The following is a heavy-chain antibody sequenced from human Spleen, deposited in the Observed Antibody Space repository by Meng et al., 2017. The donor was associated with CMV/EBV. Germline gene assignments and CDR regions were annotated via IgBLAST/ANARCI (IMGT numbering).Heavy chain of an antibody. CDR3: ARDQQLIPAEYCQH. J-gene: IGHJ1*01. D-gene: IGHD6-13*01. CDR1: GYTFTSYG. CDR2: ISAYNGNT. Sequence: KASGYTFTSYGMSWLRQAPGQGLEWMGWISAYNGNTIYAQKVQGRVTMTTDASTNTAYLELRSLRSDDTAVYYCARDQQLIPAEYCQHWGPGTLVTVSS. V-gene: IGHV1-18*01.